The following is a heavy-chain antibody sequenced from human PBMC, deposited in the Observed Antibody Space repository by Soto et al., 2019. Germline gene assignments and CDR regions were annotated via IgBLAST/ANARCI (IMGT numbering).Heavy chain of an antibody. CDR1: GYTFTNYG. D-gene: IGHD4-4*01. V-gene: IGHV1-18*04. CDR2: INADYGNT. Sequence: QLQLVQSGTELKKPGASVKVSCKASGYTFTNYGITWVRQAPGQGLEWMGWINADYGNTNYEQKFQGRVTMTTDTSTKTAYMELRSLRSDDTAVYYCARKSLSNFNWFDPWGQGTLGTVSS. CDR3: ARKSLSNFNWFDP. J-gene: IGHJ5*02.